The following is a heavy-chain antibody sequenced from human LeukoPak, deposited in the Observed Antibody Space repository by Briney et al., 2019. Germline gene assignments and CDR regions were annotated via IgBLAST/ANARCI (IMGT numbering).Heavy chain of an antibody. CDR3: ARVSWFDELPNY. V-gene: IGHV4-34*01. CDR1: GGSFSGYY. Sequence: SETLSLTCAVYGGSFSGYYWSWIRQPPGKGLEWIGSIYYSGSTYYNPSLKSRVTISVDTSKNQFSLKLSSVTAADTAVYYCARVSWFDELPNYWSQGTLVSVSS. J-gene: IGHJ4*02. D-gene: IGHD3-10*01. CDR2: IYYSGST.